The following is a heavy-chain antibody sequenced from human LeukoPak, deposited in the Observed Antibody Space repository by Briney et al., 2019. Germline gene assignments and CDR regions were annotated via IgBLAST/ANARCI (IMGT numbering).Heavy chain of an antibody. CDR2: ISYDGSNK. J-gene: IGHJ6*02. CDR1: GFTFSSYS. V-gene: IGHV3-30*03. Sequence: PGGSLRLSCAASGFTFSSYSMNWVRQAPGKGLEWVAVISYDGSNKYYADSVKGRFTISRDNSKNTLYLQMNSLRAEDTAVYYCARDLIVVVPAARVESMDYYYYYGMDVWGQGTTVTVSS. CDR3: ARDLIVVVPAARVESMDYYYYYGMDV. D-gene: IGHD2-2*01.